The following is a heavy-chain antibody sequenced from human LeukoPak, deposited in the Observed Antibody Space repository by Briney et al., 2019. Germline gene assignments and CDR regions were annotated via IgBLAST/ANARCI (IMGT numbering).Heavy chain of an antibody. CDR1: GFTFTDHW. D-gene: IGHD3-22*01. CDR2: ISGSGGST. Sequence: GGSLRLSCAASGFTFTDHWMSWVRQAPGKGLEWVSAISGSGGSTYYADSVKGRFTISRDNSKNTLYLQMNSLRAEDTAVYYCAKDFPRYYYDSSGYTPGRAFDIWGQGTMVTVSS. J-gene: IGHJ3*02. V-gene: IGHV3-23*01. CDR3: AKDFPRYYYDSSGYTPGRAFDI.